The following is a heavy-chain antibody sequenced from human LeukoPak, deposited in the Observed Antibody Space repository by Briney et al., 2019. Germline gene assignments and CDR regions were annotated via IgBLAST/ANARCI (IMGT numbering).Heavy chain of an antibody. CDR3: AKDHDYGNAFEY. J-gene: IGHJ4*02. Sequence: GGSLRLSCAASGFTFSAYAMTWVRQAPGKGLESVATMSGSGGSTYYADSVKGRFTISRDNSKSILFLQMTSLRAEDTAVYYCAKDHDYGNAFEYWGQGTVVAVSS. CDR1: GFTFSAYA. V-gene: IGHV3-23*01. D-gene: IGHD4-11*01. CDR2: MSGSGGST.